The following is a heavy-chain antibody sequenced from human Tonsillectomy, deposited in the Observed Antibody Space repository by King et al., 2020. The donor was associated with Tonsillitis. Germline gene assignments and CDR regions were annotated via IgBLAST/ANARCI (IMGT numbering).Heavy chain of an antibody. Sequence: VQLVESGGGLVQPGGSLRLSCAASGFTFSSYSMNWVRQAPGKGLEWVSYISSSSSTIYYADSVKGRFTISRDNAKNSLYLQMNSLRDEDTAVYYCARASYGDWAYYFDDWGQGTLVTVSS. CDR3: ARASYGDWAYYFDD. V-gene: IGHV3-48*02. J-gene: IGHJ4*02. CDR2: ISSSSSTI. D-gene: IGHD4-17*01. CDR1: GFTFSSYS.